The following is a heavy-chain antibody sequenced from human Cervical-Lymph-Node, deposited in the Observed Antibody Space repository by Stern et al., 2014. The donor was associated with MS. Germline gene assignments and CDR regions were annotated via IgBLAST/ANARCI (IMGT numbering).Heavy chain of an antibody. CDR2: ISYDGSNK. Sequence: QVQLVESGGGVVQPGRSLRLSCAASGFTFRSYGMHWVRQAPGKGLEWVAVISYDGSNKYYADSVKGRFTISRDNSKNTLYLQMNSLRAEDTAVYYCAKAPLYSSSSIDYWGQGTLVTVSS. J-gene: IGHJ4*02. V-gene: IGHV3-30*18. CDR3: AKAPLYSSSSIDY. D-gene: IGHD6-13*01. CDR1: GFTFRSYG.